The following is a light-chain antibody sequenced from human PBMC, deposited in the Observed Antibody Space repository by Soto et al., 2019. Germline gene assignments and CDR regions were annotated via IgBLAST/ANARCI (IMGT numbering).Light chain of an antibody. CDR3: QQAHGT. CDR2: AAS. J-gene: IGKJ5*01. Sequence: DIQMTQSPSSLSASVGERVTITCRASPSISYFLSWYQQKPGQAPKLLIYAASSLQSGVPSRFSGSGSGTDFTLTISSLQPEDFATYYCQQAHGTFGQGTRLDIK. CDR1: PSISYF. V-gene: IGKV1-39*01.